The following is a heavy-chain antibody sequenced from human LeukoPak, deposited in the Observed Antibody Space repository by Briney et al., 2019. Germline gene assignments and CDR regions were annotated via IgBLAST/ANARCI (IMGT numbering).Heavy chain of an antibody. Sequence: GGSLRLSCAASGFTFSSYWIGWVRQMPGKGLEWMGIIYPGDSDTRYSPSFQGQVTISADKSISTAYLQWSSLKASDTAMYYCARVAVAGHQIIDYWGQGTLVTVSS. CDR2: IYPGDSDT. J-gene: IGHJ4*02. CDR1: GFTFSSYW. CDR3: ARVAVAGHQIIDY. V-gene: IGHV5-51*01. D-gene: IGHD6-19*01.